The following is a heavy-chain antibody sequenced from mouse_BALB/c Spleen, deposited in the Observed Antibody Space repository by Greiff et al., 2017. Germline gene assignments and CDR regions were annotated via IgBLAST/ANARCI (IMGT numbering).Heavy chain of an antibody. D-gene: IGHD1-1*01. CDR3: ASYYYGSGYGYFDV. J-gene: IGHJ1*01. CDR1: GYSITSGYS. Sequence: VQLKESGPDLVKPSQSLSLTCTVTGYSITSGYSWHWIRQFPGNKLEWMGYIHYSGSTNYNPSLKSRISITRDTSKNKFFLQLNSVTTEDTATYYCASYYYGSGYGYFDVWGAGTTVTVSS. V-gene: IGHV3-1*02. CDR2: IHYSGST.